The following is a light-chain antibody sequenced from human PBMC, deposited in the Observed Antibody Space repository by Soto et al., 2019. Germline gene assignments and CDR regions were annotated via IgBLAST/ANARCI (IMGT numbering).Light chain of an antibody. J-gene: IGKJ5*01. CDR2: AAS. Sequence: DIQMTQSPSSVSAAVGDRVTITCRASQGIGSWLAWYQQQPGRAPKLLIYAASTLQRGVPSRFSGSGSGTDFSLTISSLQPEDFATYYCQQAHSFPVTFGQGTRLEI. CDR3: QQAHSFPVT. V-gene: IGKV1-12*01. CDR1: QGIGSW.